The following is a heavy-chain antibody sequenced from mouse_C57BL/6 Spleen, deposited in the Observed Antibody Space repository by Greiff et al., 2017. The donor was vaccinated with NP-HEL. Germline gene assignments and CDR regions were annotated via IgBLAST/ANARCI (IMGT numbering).Heavy chain of an antibody. Sequence: QVQLQQSGAELVRPGASVKLSCKASGYTFTDYYINWVKQRPGQGLEWIARIYPGSGNTYYNEKFKGKATLTAEKSSSTAYMQLSSLTSEDSAVYFCARENSNYIDYWGQGTTLTVSS. D-gene: IGHD2-5*01. CDR1: GYTFTDYY. CDR3: ARENSNYIDY. J-gene: IGHJ2*01. V-gene: IGHV1-76*01. CDR2: IYPGSGNT.